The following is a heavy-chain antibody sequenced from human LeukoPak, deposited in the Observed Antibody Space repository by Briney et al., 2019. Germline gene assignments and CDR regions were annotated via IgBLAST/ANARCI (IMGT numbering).Heavy chain of an antibody. D-gene: IGHD3-22*01. CDR3: ARATFSYDSSGYFIDY. CDR2: MNPNSGNT. J-gene: IGHJ4*02. CDR1: GYTFTSYD. Sequence: ASVKVSCRASGYTFTSYDINWVRQATGQGLEWMGWMNPNSGNTGYAQKFQGRVTMTRNTSISTAYMELSSLRSEDSAVYYRARATFSYDSSGYFIDYWGQGTLVTVSS. V-gene: IGHV1-8*01.